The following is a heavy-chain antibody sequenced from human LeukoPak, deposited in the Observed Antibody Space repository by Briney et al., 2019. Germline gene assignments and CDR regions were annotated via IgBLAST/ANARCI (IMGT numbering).Heavy chain of an antibody. J-gene: IGHJ3*02. Sequence: GGSLRLSCAASGFTFSSYAMSWVRQAPGKGLEWVSIIYSGDSTYYADSVKGRFSISRDNSKNTLYLQMKSLRAEDTAVYYCARRPYTGYDNAFDIWGQGTMVIVSS. D-gene: IGHD5-12*01. CDR1: GFTFSSYA. CDR3: ARRPYTGYDNAFDI. V-gene: IGHV3-66*01. CDR2: IYSGDST.